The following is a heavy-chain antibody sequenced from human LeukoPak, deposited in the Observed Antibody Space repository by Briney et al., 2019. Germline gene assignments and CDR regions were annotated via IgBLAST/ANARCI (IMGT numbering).Heavy chain of an antibody. Sequence: GGSLRLSCAASGFTFSSYSMRWVRQAPGKGLEWVAVISYDGSNKYYADSVKGRFTISRDNSKNTLYLQMNSLRAEDTAVYYCAKDFTAWFGESYGMDVWGQGTTVTVSS. V-gene: IGHV3-30*18. D-gene: IGHD3-10*01. CDR2: ISYDGSNK. CDR3: AKDFTAWFGESYGMDV. J-gene: IGHJ6*02. CDR1: GFTFSSYS.